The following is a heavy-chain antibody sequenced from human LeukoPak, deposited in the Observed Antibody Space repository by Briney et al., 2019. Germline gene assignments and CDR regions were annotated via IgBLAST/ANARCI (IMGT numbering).Heavy chain of an antibody. D-gene: IGHD6-6*01. J-gene: IGHJ3*02. CDR3: ARSRARDAFDI. V-gene: IGHV4-59*01. CDR1: GGSISIYY. CDR2: IYYSGST. Sequence: KPSETLSLTCTVSGGSISIYYWSWIRQPPGKGLEWIGYIYYSGSTNYNPSLKSRVTISVDTSKNQFSLKLSSVTAAYTAVYYCARSRARDAFDIWGQGTMVTVSS.